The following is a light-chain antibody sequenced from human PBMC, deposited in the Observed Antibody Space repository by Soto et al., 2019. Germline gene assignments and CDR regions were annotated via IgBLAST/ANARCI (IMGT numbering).Light chain of an antibody. CDR2: ATS. V-gene: IGKV1-39*01. CDR3: HSFPYT. CDR1: QSISSS. Sequence: DIQMTQSPSSLSAFVGDRVTITCRTSQSISSSLNWYQQKPGKAPKVLIHATSSLQSGVPSRFSGSGSGTDFTLTISSLQSEDSATYYCHSFPYTFGQGTKLEIK. J-gene: IGKJ2*01.